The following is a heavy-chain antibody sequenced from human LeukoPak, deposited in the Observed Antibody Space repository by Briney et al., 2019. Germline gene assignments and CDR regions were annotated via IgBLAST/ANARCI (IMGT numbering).Heavy chain of an antibody. V-gene: IGHV3-21*01. D-gene: IGHD6-13*01. CDR2: ISSSSSYI. CDR1: GFTFSSYS. CDR3: ARSAVGSWPGVDY. J-gene: IGHJ4*02. Sequence: PGRSLRLSCAASGFTFSSYSMNWVRQAPGKGLEWVSSISSSSSYIYYADSVKGRFTISRDNAKNSLYLQMNSLRAEDTAVYYCARSAVGSWPGVDYWGQGTLVTVSS.